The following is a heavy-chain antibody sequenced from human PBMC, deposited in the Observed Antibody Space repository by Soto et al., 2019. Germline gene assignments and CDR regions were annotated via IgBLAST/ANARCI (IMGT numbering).Heavy chain of an antibody. J-gene: IGHJ4*02. CDR2: IIPIFGTA. CDR3: APGYSYGLPAH. Sequence: SVKVSCKASGYTFTTYAISWVRQAPGQGLEWMGGIIPIFGTANYAQKFQGRVTITADESTSTAYMELSSLRSEDTAVYYCAPGYSYGLPAHWGQGTLVTVSS. CDR1: GYTFTTYA. V-gene: IGHV1-69*13. D-gene: IGHD5-18*01.